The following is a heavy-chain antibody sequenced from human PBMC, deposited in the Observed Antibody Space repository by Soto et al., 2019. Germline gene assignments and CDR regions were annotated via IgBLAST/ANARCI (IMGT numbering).Heavy chain of an antibody. CDR2: INMDGTRT. Sequence: EVQLVESGGGSVQPRGSLRLSCAASGFTFNSYWVHWVRQVPGKGLVWLSRINMDGTRTNYADSVKGRFAISRDNAKNTVYLQMNSLGVEDSAAYYCARGGLGSYLLDYWGQGTLVSVSS. V-gene: IGHV3-74*01. CDR1: GFTFNSYW. J-gene: IGHJ4*02. D-gene: IGHD3-10*01. CDR3: ARGGLGSYLLDY.